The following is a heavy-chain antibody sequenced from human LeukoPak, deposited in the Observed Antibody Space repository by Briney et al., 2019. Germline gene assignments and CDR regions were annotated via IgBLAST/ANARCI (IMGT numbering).Heavy chain of an antibody. V-gene: IGHV6-1*01. CDR2: TYYRSKWYN. CDR3: ARAVAGTEGWFNS. Sequence: SXTLSLTCAISGDSVSSDSAAWNWIRQSPSRGLEWLGRTYYRSKWYNDYSAFVKSRIIINPDTSKNQFSLQLNFVTPEDTAVYYCARAVAGTEGWFNSWGQGTLVTVSS. D-gene: IGHD1-1*01. J-gene: IGHJ5*01. CDR1: GDSVSSDSAA.